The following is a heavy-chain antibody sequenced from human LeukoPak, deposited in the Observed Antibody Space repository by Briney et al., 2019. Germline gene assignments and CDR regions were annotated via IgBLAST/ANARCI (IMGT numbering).Heavy chain of an antibody. CDR1: GFTFDDYA. CDR3: AKDQQTFLYGMDV. CDR2: ISWNSGSI. J-gene: IGHJ6*02. Sequence: GGSLRLSCAASGFTFDDYAMHWVRQAPGKGLEWVSGISWNSGSIGYADSVKGRFTISRDNAKNSLYLQMNSLRAEDTALYYCAKDQQTFLYGMDVWGQGTTVTVSS. V-gene: IGHV3-9*01. D-gene: IGHD1/OR15-1a*01.